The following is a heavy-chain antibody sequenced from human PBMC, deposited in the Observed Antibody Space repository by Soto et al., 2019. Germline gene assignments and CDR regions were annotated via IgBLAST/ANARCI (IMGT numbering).Heavy chain of an antibody. CDR2: INHSGST. Sequence: SETLSLTCAVYGGSFSGYYWSWIRQPPGKGLEWIGEINHSGSTNYNPSLKSRVTISVDTSKNQFSLKLSSVTAADTAVYYCARRRSYYYDSSGLHYWGQGTLVTVSS. V-gene: IGHV4-34*01. J-gene: IGHJ4*02. CDR3: ARRRSYYYDSSGLHY. CDR1: GGSFSGYY. D-gene: IGHD3-22*01.